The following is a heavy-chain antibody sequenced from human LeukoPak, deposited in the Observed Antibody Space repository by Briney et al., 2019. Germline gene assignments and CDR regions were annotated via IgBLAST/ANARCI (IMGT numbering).Heavy chain of an antibody. CDR3: ARQNDFRLDY. CDR2: IYPGDSDT. D-gene: IGHD3-3*01. J-gene: IGHJ4*02. CDR1: GYTFSSYW. Sequence: KSGESLKISCKASGYTFSSYWIGWVRQMPGKGLEWMGIIYPGDSDTRYSPSLQGQVTISVDTSIGTSYLQWSSLKASDTAIYYCARQNDFRLDYWGQGTLVTVSS. V-gene: IGHV5-51*01.